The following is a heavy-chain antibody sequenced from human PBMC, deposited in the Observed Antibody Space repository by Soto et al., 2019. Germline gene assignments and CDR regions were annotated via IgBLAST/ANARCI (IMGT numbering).Heavy chain of an antibody. V-gene: IGHV3-11*01. CDR3: ARDRIMITFGGVIRRCAFDI. J-gene: IGHJ3*02. CDR1: GFTFSDYY. D-gene: IGHD3-16*02. CDR2: ISSSGSTI. Sequence: GGSLRLSCAASGFTFSDYYMSWIRQAPGKGLEWVSYISSSGSTIYYADSVKGRFTISRDNAKNSLYLQMNSLRAEDTAVYYCARDRIMITFGGVIRRCAFDIWGQGTMVTVSS.